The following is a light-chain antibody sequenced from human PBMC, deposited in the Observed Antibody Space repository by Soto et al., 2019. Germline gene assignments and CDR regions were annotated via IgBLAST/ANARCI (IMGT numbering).Light chain of an antibody. Sequence: EIVLTQSPGTLSLSPGERATLSCRASQSVRSSYLAWYQQKPGQAPRLLISGTSSRAPGIPDRFSGSGSGTDFTLTINRLEPEDFAVYYCQQYGGSPLITFGQGTRLE. CDR1: QSVRSSY. CDR3: QQYGGSPLIT. CDR2: GTS. V-gene: IGKV3-20*01. J-gene: IGKJ5*01.